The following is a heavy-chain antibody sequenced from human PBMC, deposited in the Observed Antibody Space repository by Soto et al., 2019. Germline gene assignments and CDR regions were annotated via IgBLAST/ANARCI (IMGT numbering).Heavy chain of an antibody. D-gene: IGHD3-10*01. V-gene: IGHV1-18*01. Sequence: QVQLVQSGAEVKKPGASVKVSCKASGYTFTSYGISWVRQAPGQGLEWMGWMSAYNGKTNYAQKLQGRVTMTTHTSTSTAYMELRSLRSDDTAVYYCAGGHEILWFGNDWFDPWGQGTLVTVSS. CDR2: MSAYNGKT. J-gene: IGHJ5*02. CDR1: GYTFTSYG. CDR3: AGGHEILWFGNDWFDP.